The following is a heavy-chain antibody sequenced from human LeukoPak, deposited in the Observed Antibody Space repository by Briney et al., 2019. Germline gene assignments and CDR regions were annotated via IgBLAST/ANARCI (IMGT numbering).Heavy chain of an antibody. CDR1: GGTFSSYA. CDR3: AREDIVVVPAAIFVGAFDI. J-gene: IGHJ3*02. V-gene: IGHV1-69*13. CDR2: IIPIFGTA. D-gene: IGHD2-2*02. Sequence: GASVKVSCKASGGTFSSYAISWVRQAPGQGLEWMGGIIPIFGTANYAQKFQGRVTITADESTSTAYMELSSLRSEDTAVYCCAREDIVVVPAAIFVGAFDIWGQGTMVTVSS.